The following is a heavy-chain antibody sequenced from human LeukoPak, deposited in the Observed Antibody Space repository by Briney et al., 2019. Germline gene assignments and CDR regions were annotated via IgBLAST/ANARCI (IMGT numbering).Heavy chain of an antibody. D-gene: IGHD2-8*01. CDR1: GFTFSNYA. Sequence: GGSLRLSCAASGFTFSNYAMHWVRQAPGKGLEWVAFIRHDGSDIYYADSVKGRFTISRDKSKNTLYLQMNSLRAEDTAVYYCAMLTNGYWGQGTLVTVSS. CDR2: IRHDGSDI. V-gene: IGHV3-30*02. J-gene: IGHJ4*02. CDR3: AMLTNGY.